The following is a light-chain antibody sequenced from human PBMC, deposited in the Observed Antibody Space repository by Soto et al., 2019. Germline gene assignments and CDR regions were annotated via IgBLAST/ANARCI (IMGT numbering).Light chain of an antibody. Sequence: EIVLTQSPGTLSLSPGERATLYCRASQSVSSNQLAWYQQKPGQAPRLLMYGASTRATGIPDRFSGSGSGTDFTLTISRLEPEDFAVYYCQQYAISWTFGQGTKVEIK. CDR2: GAS. J-gene: IGKJ1*01. CDR3: QQYAISWT. CDR1: QSVSSNQ. V-gene: IGKV3-20*01.